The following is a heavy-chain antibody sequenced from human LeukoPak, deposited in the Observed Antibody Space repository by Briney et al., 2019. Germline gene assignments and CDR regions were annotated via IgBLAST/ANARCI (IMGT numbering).Heavy chain of an antibody. D-gene: IGHD3-10*01. Sequence: EGSLRLSCAASGFTFSSYAMHWVRQAPGKGLEWVAVISYDGSNKYYADSVKGRFTISRDNSKNTLYLQMNSLRAEDTAVYYCAREILLWFGEPYLDYWGQGTLVTVSS. V-gene: IGHV3-30-3*01. CDR3: AREILLWFGEPYLDY. CDR2: ISYDGSNK. J-gene: IGHJ4*02. CDR1: GFTFSSYA.